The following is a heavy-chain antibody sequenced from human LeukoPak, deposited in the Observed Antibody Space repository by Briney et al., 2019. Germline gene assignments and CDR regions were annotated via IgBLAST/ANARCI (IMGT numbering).Heavy chain of an antibody. CDR3: AREGAVGYATFDY. J-gene: IGHJ4*02. Sequence: GGSLRLSCAASGFTFSSYGTHWVRQAPGKGLEWVAVIWYDGSNKYYADSVKGRFTISRDNSKNTLYLQMNSLRAEDTAVYYCAREGAVGYATFDYWGQGTLVTVSS. D-gene: IGHD5-12*01. CDR2: IWYDGSNK. V-gene: IGHV3-33*01. CDR1: GFTFSSYG.